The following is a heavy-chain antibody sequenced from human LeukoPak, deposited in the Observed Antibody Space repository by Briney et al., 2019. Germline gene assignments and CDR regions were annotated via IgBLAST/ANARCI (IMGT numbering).Heavy chain of an antibody. J-gene: IGHJ3*02. CDR3: ARYCSSTSCYGYNAFDI. D-gene: IGHD2-2*01. V-gene: IGHV3-53*01. CDR1: GFTFSSYA. Sequence: PGGSLRLSCAASGFTFSSYAMHWVRQAPGKGLEWVSLLYSHGATNYADSVKGRFTISRDDSKNTVYLQMNSLRAEDTAVYYCARYCSSTSCYGYNAFDIWGQGTMVTVSS. CDR2: LYSHGAT.